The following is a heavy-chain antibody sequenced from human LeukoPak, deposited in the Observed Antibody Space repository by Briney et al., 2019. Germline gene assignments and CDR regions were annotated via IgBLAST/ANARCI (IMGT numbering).Heavy chain of an antibody. V-gene: IGHV1-8*01. Sequence: ASVKVSCKASGYTFTSYDINWVRQATGQGLEWMGWMNPNSGNTGYAQKFQGRVTMTRNTSISTAYMELSSLRSEDTAVYYCARGARSSSWYHYYYMDVWGKGTTVTISS. CDR2: MNPNSGNT. CDR3: ARGARSSSWYHYYYMDV. D-gene: IGHD6-13*01. J-gene: IGHJ6*03. CDR1: GYTFTSYD.